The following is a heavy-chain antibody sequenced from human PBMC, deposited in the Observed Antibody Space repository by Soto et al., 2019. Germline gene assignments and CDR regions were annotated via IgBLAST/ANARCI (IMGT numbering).Heavy chain of an antibody. V-gene: IGHV3-15*07. CDR3: TTEDTAMGYYDGMDV. D-gene: IGHD5-18*01. Sequence: VQLVESGGVLVKPGGPLRLSCAASGFTFRNAWMNWVRQAPVKGLEWVGRIKSKTDGGTTDYAARVKGRFTISRDASKNTLDLQMNNLKTEDKAVYYCTTEDTAMGYYDGMDVWGEGTTVTVAS. CDR1: GFTFRNAW. J-gene: IGHJ6*04. CDR2: IKSKTDGGTT.